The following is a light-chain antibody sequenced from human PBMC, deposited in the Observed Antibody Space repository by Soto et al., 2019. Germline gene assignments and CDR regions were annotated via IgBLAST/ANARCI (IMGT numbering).Light chain of an antibody. CDR2: DVS. Sequence: QSALTQPASVSGSPGQSITISCTGTSSDVGGYNYVSWYQQHPGKAPKLMIYDVSNRPSGVSNRFSGSKSGNTASLTISGLQPDDEADYYCSSYTSSSTLVFGTATKLTVL. V-gene: IGLV2-14*01. CDR1: SSDVGGYNY. CDR3: SSYTSSSTLV. J-gene: IGLJ1*01.